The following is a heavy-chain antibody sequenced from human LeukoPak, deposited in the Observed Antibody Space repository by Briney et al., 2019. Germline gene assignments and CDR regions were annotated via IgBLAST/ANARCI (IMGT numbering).Heavy chain of an antibody. CDR2: IIAYSGNT. D-gene: IGHD2-21*02. J-gene: IGHJ4*02. CDR3: AKDFVVVPGNVNYFDY. Sequence: ASVKVSCKASGYTFTSYGISWVRQAPGQGREWMGWIIAYSGNTNYAQKLQGRVTMTTETSTSTAYMELRSLRSDDTAVYYCAKDFVVVPGNVNYFDYWGQGTLVTVSS. CDR1: GYTFTSYG. V-gene: IGHV1-18*01.